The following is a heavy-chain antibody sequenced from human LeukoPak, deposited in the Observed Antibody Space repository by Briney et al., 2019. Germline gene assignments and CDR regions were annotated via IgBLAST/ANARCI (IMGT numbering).Heavy chain of an antibody. CDR1: GGSINGYF. V-gene: IGHV4-4*07. CDR3: ARDPAGHGRYFDY. J-gene: IGHJ4*02. D-gene: IGHD1-14*01. CDR2: IHTSGTT. Sequence: SSETLSLTCTVSGGSINGYFCTWLRQSAGAGLECIGRIHTSGTTYYNPSLKSRVSISVDTSNNKFSLRLNSVTAADTAVYYCARDPAGHGRYFDYCGQGALVTVSS.